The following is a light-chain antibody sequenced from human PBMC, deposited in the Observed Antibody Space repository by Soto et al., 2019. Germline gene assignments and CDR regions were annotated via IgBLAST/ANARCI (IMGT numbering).Light chain of an antibody. J-gene: IGKJ1*01. CDR3: MQLTHFPWK. CDR1: QSLVHSDGNTY. CDR2: KIS. Sequence: DIVMTQTPLSSPFTLGQQASSSCRSSQSLVHSDGNTYSTWFQQRPGQPPRLLVYKISNRFSGVTDRFSGSGAGEAFTLKISRVDAEDVGVYYFMQLTHFPWKFCHGTKVEIK. V-gene: IGKV2-24*01.